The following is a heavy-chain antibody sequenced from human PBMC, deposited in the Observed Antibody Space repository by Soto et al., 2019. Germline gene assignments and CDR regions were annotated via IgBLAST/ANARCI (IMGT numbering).Heavy chain of an antibody. D-gene: IGHD6-13*01. Sequence: QVPLVQSGAEVKKPGAAVKVSCKASGYTFTSYAMHWVRQAPGQRLEWMGWINAGNGNTRYSQKFQGRVTITRATSASTAYMELSSLRSEDTAVYYCAGRGSSWRYAFDIWGQGTMVTVSS. CDR3: AGRGSSWRYAFDI. V-gene: IGHV1-3*01. CDR1: GYTFTSYA. CDR2: INAGNGNT. J-gene: IGHJ3*02.